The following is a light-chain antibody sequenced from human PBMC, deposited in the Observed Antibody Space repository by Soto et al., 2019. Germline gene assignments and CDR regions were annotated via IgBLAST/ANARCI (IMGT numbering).Light chain of an antibody. CDR3: CSYAPTSNYV. V-gene: IGLV2-23*01. Sequence: QSVLTQPASVSGSPGQSITISCTGTSSDVGDYNLVSWYQQRPGKAPKLMIYGDSKRPSGISNRFSGSKSGNTASLTISGLQAQDEANYYCCSYAPTSNYVFGNGTKLTVL. J-gene: IGLJ1*01. CDR2: GDS. CDR1: SSDVGDYNL.